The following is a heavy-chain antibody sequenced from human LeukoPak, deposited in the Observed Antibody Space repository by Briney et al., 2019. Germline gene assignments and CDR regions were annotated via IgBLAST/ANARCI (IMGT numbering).Heavy chain of an antibody. D-gene: IGHD3-10*01. CDR3: STGSGHAFDI. CDR2: INSDGSST. Sequence: GGSLRLSCAASGFTFSSYWMHWVRQVPGKGLVGFSRINSDGSSTSYADSVKGRFTISRDNAKNTLYVQMNSLRAEDTAVYYCSTGSGHAFDIWGRGTMVTVSS. V-gene: IGHV3-74*01. CDR1: GFTFSSYW. J-gene: IGHJ3*02.